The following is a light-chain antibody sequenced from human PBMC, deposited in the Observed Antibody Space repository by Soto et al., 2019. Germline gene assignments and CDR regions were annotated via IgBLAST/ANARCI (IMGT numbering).Light chain of an antibody. CDR1: QRISSN. CDR3: QHYNNWPPWT. Sequence: EVVMTQSPATLSVFPGERATLSCRASQRISSNLARSQQRPGQAPRLLIYGASTRAPGIPARFSGSGSETEFTLTISSLQSEDFAVYYCQHYNNWPPWTFGQGTKVEIK. J-gene: IGKJ1*01. V-gene: IGKV3-15*01. CDR2: GAS.